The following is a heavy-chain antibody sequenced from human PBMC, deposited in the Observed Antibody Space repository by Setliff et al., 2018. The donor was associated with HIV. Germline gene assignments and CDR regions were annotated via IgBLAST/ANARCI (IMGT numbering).Heavy chain of an antibody. J-gene: IGHJ6*03. CDR1: GFSFNSFW. D-gene: IGHD3-10*01. CDR2: IKQDGSET. Sequence: GESLKISCAASGFSFNSFWMTWVRQAPGKGLEWVANIKQDGSETYYVDSVKGRFTISRDNDKSSLSLQMNDLRTEDTAVYYCVRDAVDYGSDFYSYYYYYMDVWGKGTTVTVSS. V-gene: IGHV3-7*04. CDR3: VRDAVDYGSDFYSYYYYYMDV.